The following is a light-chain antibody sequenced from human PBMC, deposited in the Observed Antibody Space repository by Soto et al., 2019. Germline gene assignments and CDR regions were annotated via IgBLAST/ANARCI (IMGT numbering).Light chain of an antibody. CDR2: EVR. CDR3: NSYTTSSTYV. Sequence: QSALTQPASVSGSPGQSITISCTGTSSDVGSYNRVSWYQQPPGTAPKLIIYEVRNWPSGVSNRFSGSKSGNTAYLTISGLQAEDEADYFCNSYTTSSTYVFGTGTKLTVL. CDR1: SSDVGSYNR. V-gene: IGLV2-14*01. J-gene: IGLJ1*01.